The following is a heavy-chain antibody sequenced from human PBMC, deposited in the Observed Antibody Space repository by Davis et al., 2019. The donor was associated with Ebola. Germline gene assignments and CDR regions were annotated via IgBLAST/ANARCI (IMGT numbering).Heavy chain of an antibody. J-gene: IGHJ4*02. CDR3: ARGYCSGGSCYSGDY. CDR2: ISAYNGNT. Sequence: ASVKVSCKASGGTFSSYSISWVRQAPGQGLEWMGWISAYNGNTNYAQKLQGRVTMTTDTSTSTAYMELRSLRSDDTAVYYCARGYCSGGSCYSGDYWGQGTLVTVSS. CDR1: GGTFSSYS. D-gene: IGHD2-15*01. V-gene: IGHV1-18*01.